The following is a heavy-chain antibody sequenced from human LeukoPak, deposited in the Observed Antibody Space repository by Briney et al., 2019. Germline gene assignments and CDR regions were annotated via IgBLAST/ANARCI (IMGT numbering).Heavy chain of an antibody. V-gene: IGHV4-4*07. J-gene: IGHJ4*02. CDR1: GGSIGSYY. Sequence: SDTLSLTCTVSGGSIGSYYWSWVRQPAGKGLEGIGRSYTTGRTIYTPSLKSRVTMSLATSKHQLSLNLSSVTAADTAVYYCARSGGSGFQLDSWGQGTLVTVSS. CDR3: ARSGGSGFQLDS. D-gene: IGHD1-26*01. CDR2: SYTTGRT.